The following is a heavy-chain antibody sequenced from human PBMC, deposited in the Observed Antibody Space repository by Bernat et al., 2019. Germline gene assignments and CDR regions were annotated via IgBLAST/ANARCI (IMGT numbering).Heavy chain of an antibody. CDR3: AKDRRIAASLDS. D-gene: IGHD6-25*01. CDR2: MSYDGSTQ. CDR1: GFTFSYYG. V-gene: IGHV3-30*18. Sequence: QVHLVESGGGAVQPGRSLRLSCAASGFTFSYYGMHWVRQAPGKGLEWVSFMSYDGSTQYADSVKGRFTISRDSSKNTLYLQLNSLRAEDTAMYYCAKDRRIAASLDSWGQGTLVTVSS. J-gene: IGHJ4*02.